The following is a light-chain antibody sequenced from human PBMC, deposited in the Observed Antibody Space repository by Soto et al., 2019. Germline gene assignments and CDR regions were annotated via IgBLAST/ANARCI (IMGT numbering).Light chain of an antibody. Sequence: QSALTQPPSASGSPGQSVTISCTGTSSDVGGYNYVSWYQQHPGKAPKLMIYEVSKRPSGVPDRFSGSKSGNTASLTVSGLQPEDEADDYCSSYAASNDLGVFGTGTKVTVL. J-gene: IGLJ1*01. CDR3: SSYAASNDLGV. CDR2: EVS. V-gene: IGLV2-8*01. CDR1: SSDVGGYNY.